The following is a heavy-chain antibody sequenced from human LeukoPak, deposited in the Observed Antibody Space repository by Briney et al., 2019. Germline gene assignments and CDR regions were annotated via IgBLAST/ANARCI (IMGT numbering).Heavy chain of an antibody. J-gene: IGHJ1*01. Sequence: GGSLRLSCAASGFTFSSYWMHWVRQAPGKGLGWVSRIKSDGNTNYADSVKGRFTISRDNAKNTVSLQMNSLRAEDTGVYYCARAPSESGGYYPEYFRHWGQGTLVTVSS. CDR1: GFTFSSYW. D-gene: IGHD3-22*01. V-gene: IGHV3-74*01. CDR3: ARAPSESGGYYPEYFRH. CDR2: IKSDGNT.